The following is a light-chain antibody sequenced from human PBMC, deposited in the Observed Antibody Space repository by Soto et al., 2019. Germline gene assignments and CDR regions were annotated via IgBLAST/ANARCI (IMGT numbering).Light chain of an antibody. CDR2: KAS. Sequence: IQMTQSPSTLSASVGDRVTITCRASQSISSWLAWYQQKPGKAPKLLIYKASSLESGVPSRFSGSGSGTEFTLTVSSLQPDDFATYYCQQYNTYSTFGQGGKV. CDR1: QSISSW. J-gene: IGKJ1*01. CDR3: QQYNTYST. V-gene: IGKV1-5*03.